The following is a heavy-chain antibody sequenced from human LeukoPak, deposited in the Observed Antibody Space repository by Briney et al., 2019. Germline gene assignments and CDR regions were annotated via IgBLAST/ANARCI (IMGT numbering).Heavy chain of an antibody. CDR2: MSSNGGTT. Sequence: GGSLRLSCAASGFTFTSYAMHWVRQAPGKGLEYVSAMSSNGGTTDYANSVKGRFTISRDNSKNTLYLQMGSLRAEDMAVYYCARVGDVGPFDYWGQGTLVTVSS. V-gene: IGHV3-64*01. J-gene: IGHJ4*02. D-gene: IGHD1-26*01. CDR1: GFTFTSYA. CDR3: ARVGDVGPFDY.